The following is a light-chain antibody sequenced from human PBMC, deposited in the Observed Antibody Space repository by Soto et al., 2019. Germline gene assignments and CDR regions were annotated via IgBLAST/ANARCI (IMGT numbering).Light chain of an antibody. CDR1: QSVSSNY. J-gene: IGKJ4*01. CDR2: GAS. V-gene: IGKV3-20*01. Sequence: EIVLTQSPGTLSLSPGDRATLSCRASQSVSSNYLAWYQQKPGQAPRLLIYGASSRATGIPDRFSGSGSGTDFTLTISRLEPEDFAVYYCQRYSTSLPLTFGEGTKVDIK. CDR3: QRYSTSLPLT.